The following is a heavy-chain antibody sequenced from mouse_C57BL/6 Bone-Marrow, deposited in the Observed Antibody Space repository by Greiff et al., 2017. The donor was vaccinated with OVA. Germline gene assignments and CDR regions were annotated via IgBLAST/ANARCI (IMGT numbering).Heavy chain of an antibody. V-gene: IGHV1-4*01. CDR1: GYTFPSSP. J-gene: IGHJ3*01. CDR3: ASGGGTSFAY. Sequence: LVESGAELARPGASVKMSCKASGYTFPSSPMHWVKTRHGQGLEWIGYINPRSGYHKYNPKFKDKATLTADKSSSTAYRQLSSLTSEYSAVYYCASGGGTSFAYWGQGTLVTVSA. D-gene: IGHD4-1*01. CDR2: INPRSGYH.